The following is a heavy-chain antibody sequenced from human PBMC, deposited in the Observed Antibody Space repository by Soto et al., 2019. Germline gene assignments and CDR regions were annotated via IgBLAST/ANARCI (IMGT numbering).Heavy chain of an antibody. CDR1: GGSISSYY. CDR2: IYYSGST. CDR3: ARGSTIFGSRGLGY. J-gene: IGHJ4*02. D-gene: IGHD3-3*01. V-gene: IGHV4-59*12. Sequence: PSETLSLTCTVSGGSISSYYWSWIRQPPGKGLEWIGYIYYSGSTNYNPSLKSRVTISVDTSKNSLYLQMNSLRAEDTAVYYCARGSTIFGSRGLGYWGQGTLVTVSS.